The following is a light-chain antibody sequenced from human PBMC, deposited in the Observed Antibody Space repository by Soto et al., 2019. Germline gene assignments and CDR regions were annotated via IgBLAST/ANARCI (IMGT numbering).Light chain of an antibody. V-gene: IGKV3-20*01. J-gene: IGKJ4*02. CDR2: GVF. CDR3: QQYNNLPWT. Sequence: EVVLTQSPDTLSLPPGERATLSCRASQSVRSTYLVWFQQKPGQAPRLLIYGVFTRATGIPDRFSGSGSGTEFTLTISSLESEDFAVYYCQQYNNLPWTFGGGTKVDIK. CDR1: QSVRSTY.